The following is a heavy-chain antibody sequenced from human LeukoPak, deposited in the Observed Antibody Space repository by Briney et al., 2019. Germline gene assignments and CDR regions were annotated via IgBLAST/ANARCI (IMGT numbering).Heavy chain of an antibody. J-gene: IGHJ4*02. CDR3: AKEYSSSGYFDY. V-gene: IGHV3-23*01. CDR1: GSTFSTYA. CDR2: ISGSGGKT. D-gene: IGHD6-13*01. Sequence: GGSLRLSCTASGSTFSTYAISWVRQAPGKGLEWVSAISGSGGKTYYTDSVKGRFTITRDNSKNTLYLQMNSLRAEDTAVYYCAKEYSSSGYFDYWGQGTLVTVSS.